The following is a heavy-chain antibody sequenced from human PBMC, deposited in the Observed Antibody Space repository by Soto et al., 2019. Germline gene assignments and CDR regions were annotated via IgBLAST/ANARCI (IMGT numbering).Heavy chain of an antibody. CDR1: GGSTSSITW. CDR2: VFHSGTT. J-gene: IGHJ4*02. V-gene: IGHV4-4*02. CDR3: AKAFYHCSRGICYVGTLDF. Sequence: SETLSLTCDVSGGSTSSITWWNWVRQSPGKGLEWIGEVFHSGTTNYNPSLTSRVTISVDKSNNQFSLKLTSVTAEDTAVYYCAKAFYHCSRGICYVGTLDFWGQGTLVTVSS. D-gene: IGHD2-15*01.